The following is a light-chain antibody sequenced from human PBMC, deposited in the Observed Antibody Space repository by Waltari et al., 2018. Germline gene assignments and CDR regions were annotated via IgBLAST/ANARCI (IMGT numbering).Light chain of an antibody. CDR2: DAS. J-gene: IGKJ1*01. CDR1: QSISSY. CDR3: QQSYSTPQT. Sequence: DIQMTQSPSSLSASVGDRVTITCRASQSISSYLNWYQQKPGKAPKLLIYDASSLQSGVPSRFSGSGSGTDVTLTISSLQPEDFATYYCQQSYSTPQTFGQGTKVEIK. V-gene: IGKV1-39*01.